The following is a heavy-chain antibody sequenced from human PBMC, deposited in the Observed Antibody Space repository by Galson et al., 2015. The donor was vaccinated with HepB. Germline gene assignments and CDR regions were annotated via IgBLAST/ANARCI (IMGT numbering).Heavy chain of an antibody. CDR2: IYSGGGTT. CDR1: GFTVSRKY. Sequence: SLRLSCAVSGFTVSRKYMSWVRQAPGKGLEWVSVIYSGGGTTYYADSVKGRFTISRDNSRNTVYLQMNSLRAEDTAVYYCARVDYYDPSGYYYGEPYYFDLWGQGTLVTVSS. CDR3: ARVDYYDPSGYYYGEPYYFDL. D-gene: IGHD3-22*01. V-gene: IGHV3-66*02. J-gene: IGHJ4*02.